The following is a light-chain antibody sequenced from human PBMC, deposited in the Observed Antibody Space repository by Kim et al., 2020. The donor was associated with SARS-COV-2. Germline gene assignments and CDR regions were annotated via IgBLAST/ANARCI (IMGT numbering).Light chain of an antibody. Sequence: EIVLTQYPGTLSLSPGERAALSCRASQSVSSNYLAWYQQKPGQAPRLLIYGASSRATGIPDRFSGSGSGTDFTLTVSRLEPEDSAVYYCQQYGSSSSYTFGQGTKLEI. CDR2: GAS. CDR3: QQYGSSSSYT. CDR1: QSVSSNY. V-gene: IGKV3-20*01. J-gene: IGKJ2*01.